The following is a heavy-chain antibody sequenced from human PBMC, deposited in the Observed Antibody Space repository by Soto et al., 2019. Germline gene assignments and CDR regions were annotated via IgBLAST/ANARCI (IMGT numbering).Heavy chain of an antibody. CDR3: ARDGLVRFDY. V-gene: IGHV3-30*03. CDR1: GFTFSSYG. J-gene: IGHJ4*02. Sequence: LRLSCAASGFTFSSYGMHWVRQAPSKGLEWVAVISYDGSNKYYADSVKGRFTISRDNSKNSLYLQMNSLRAEDTAVYYCARDGLVRFDYWGQGTLVTVSS. D-gene: IGHD1-1*01. CDR2: ISYDGSNK.